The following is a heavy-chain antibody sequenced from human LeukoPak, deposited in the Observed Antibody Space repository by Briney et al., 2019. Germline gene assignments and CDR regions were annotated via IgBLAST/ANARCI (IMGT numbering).Heavy chain of an antibody. Sequence: GGSLRLSCAASGFTFSSYSMNWVRQAPGKGLEWVALLSGDETYIDYTDSVKGRFTISRDTSKNTLFLQMNSLRADDTAIYYCAKAAVYSRNWTPFDDWGQGTLVTVSS. J-gene: IGHJ4*02. CDR2: LSGDETYI. V-gene: IGHV3-30*18. D-gene: IGHD6-13*01. CDR3: AKAAVYSRNWTPFDD. CDR1: GFTFSSYS.